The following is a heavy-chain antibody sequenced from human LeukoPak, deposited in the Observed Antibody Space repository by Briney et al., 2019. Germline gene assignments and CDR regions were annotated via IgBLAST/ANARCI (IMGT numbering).Heavy chain of an antibody. CDR1: GYTLTELS. CDR3: ATACGEDKYYFDY. V-gene: IGHV1-24*01. J-gene: IGHJ4*02. D-gene: IGHD2-15*01. Sequence: ASVKVSCKFSGYTLTELSMHWVRQAPGKGLEWVGGFDPEDGETIYAQKVQGRVTMTEDTATDTAYMELSSLRSEDTAVYHCATACGEDKYYFDYWGQGTLVTVSS. CDR2: FDPEDGET.